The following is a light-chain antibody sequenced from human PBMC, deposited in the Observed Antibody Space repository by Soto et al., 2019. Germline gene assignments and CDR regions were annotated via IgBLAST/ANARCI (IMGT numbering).Light chain of an antibody. CDR3: QQYNSYPLT. J-gene: IGKJ4*01. V-gene: IGKV1D-16*01. Sequence: DIQMNQSPSSVSASVGDRVTISCQASQGISRSLAWYQQKPGKAPKLLIYAASSLQSGVPSRFSGSGFGTDFTLTISSLQPEDSATYYCQQYNSYPLTFGGGTKV. CDR1: QGISRS. CDR2: AAS.